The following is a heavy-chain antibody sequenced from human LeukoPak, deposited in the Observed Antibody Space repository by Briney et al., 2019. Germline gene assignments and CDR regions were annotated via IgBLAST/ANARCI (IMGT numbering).Heavy chain of an antibody. CDR1: GGSISSYY. CDR3: ARDLSSWSLFSQYYYYYMDV. V-gene: IGHV4-4*07. J-gene: IGHJ6*03. D-gene: IGHD6-13*01. Sequence: KPSETLSLTCTVSGGSISSYYWSWIRQPAGKGLEWIGRIYTRGSTNYNPSLKSRVTMSVDTSKNQFSLKLSSVTAADTAVYYCARDLSSWSLFSQYYYYYMDVWGKGTTVTVSS. CDR2: IYTRGST.